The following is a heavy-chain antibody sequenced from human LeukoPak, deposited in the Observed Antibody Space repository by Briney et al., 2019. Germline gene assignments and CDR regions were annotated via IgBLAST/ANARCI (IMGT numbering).Heavy chain of an antibody. J-gene: IGHJ2*01. CDR2: INPSGGST. D-gene: IGHD3-22*01. V-gene: IGHV1-46*01. Sequence: ASVKVSCKASGYTFTSYYIHWVRQAPGQGLEWMGIINPSGGSTSYAQKFQGRVTMTRDTSTSTVYMELSSLRSEDTAVYYCARDRRDYYDSSGYYFSYWYFDLWGRGTLVTVSS. CDR1: GYTFTSYY. CDR3: ARDRRDYYDSSGYYFSYWYFDL.